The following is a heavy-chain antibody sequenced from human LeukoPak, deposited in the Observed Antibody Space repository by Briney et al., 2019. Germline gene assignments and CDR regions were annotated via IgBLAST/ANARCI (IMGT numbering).Heavy chain of an antibody. CDR3: AKNIGGYDY. CDR2: ISYDGSDK. D-gene: IGHD5-12*01. V-gene: IGHV3-30*18. J-gene: IGHJ4*02. CDR1: GFTFSSNW. Sequence: GGSLRLSCAASGFTFSSNWMSWVRQAPGKGLEWVAVISYDGSDKYYADSVKGRFTISRDNSKNTLYLQMNSLRAEDTAVYYCAKNIGGYDYWGQGTLVTVSS.